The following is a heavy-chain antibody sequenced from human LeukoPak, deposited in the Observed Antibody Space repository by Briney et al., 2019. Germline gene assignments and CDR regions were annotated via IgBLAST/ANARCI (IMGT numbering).Heavy chain of an antibody. V-gene: IGHV3-7*01. CDR3: ARDFRFLDDY. J-gene: IGHJ4*02. Sequence: GGSLRLSCAASGFTFSNYWMTWVRQAPGKGLEWVGNIKQDGSEKYYVDSVKGRFTISRDNAKNSLYLHMNSLGAEDTAVYYCARDFRFLDDYWGQGTLVTVSS. CDR1: GFTFSNYW. CDR2: IKQDGSEK. D-gene: IGHD3-3*01.